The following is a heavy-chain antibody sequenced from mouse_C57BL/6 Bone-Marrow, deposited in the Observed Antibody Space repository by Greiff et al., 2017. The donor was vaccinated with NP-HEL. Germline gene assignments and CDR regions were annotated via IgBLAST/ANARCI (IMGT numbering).Heavy chain of an antibody. CDR1: GFSLTSYG. Sequence: QVQLQQSGPGLVQPSQSLSITCTVSGFSLTSYGVHWVRQPPGKGLEWLGVIWSGGSTDYNAAFISRLGISKDNSTSQVFFKMNSLQADDTAIYYCAKNGYYGYDDDGRYYFDYWGQGTTLTVSS. D-gene: IGHD2-2*01. CDR3: AKNGYYGYDDDGRYYFDY. CDR2: IWSGGST. J-gene: IGHJ2*01. V-gene: IGHV2-4*01.